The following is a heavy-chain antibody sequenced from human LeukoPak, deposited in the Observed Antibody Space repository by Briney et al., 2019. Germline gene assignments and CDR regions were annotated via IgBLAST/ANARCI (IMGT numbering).Heavy chain of an antibody. D-gene: IGHD3-3*01. Sequence: PGGSLRLSCAASGFTFSDYYMSWIRQAPGKGLEWVSYISSSGSTIYYADSVKGRFTISRDNAKNSLYLQMNSLRAEDTAVYYCARVDAGDYDFWSGLNWFDPWAREPWSPSPQ. J-gene: IGHJ5*02. CDR2: ISSSGSTI. CDR1: GFTFSDYY. V-gene: IGHV3-11*01. CDR3: ARVDAGDYDFWSGLNWFDP.